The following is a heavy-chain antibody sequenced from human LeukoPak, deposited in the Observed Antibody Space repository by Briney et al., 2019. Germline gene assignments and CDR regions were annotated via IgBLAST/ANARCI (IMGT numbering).Heavy chain of an antibody. CDR3: ARDLGDGYNPELDY. V-gene: IGHV1-3*01. CDR1: GYTFSSHA. CDR2: INAGNGDT. J-gene: IGHJ4*02. Sequence: ASAKVSCKASGYTFSSHAIHWVRQAPGQRLEWMGWINAGNGDTKYSQKFQGRVTITRDTLASTVYMEMSSLRSEDTAVYHCARDLGDGYNPELDYWGQGTLVTVSS. D-gene: IGHD5-24*01.